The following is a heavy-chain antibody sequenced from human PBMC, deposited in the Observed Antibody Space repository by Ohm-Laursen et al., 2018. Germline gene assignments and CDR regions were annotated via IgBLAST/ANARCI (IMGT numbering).Heavy chain of an antibody. D-gene: IGHD1-26*01. Sequence: SLRLSCTATGFTFADYAMHWVRQAPGKGLEWVSGISWNSGSIGYADSVKGRFTISRDNAKNSLYLQMNSLRAEDTALYYCAKDFGGRIVGELGVWGQGTTVTVSS. V-gene: IGHV3-9*01. CDR3: AKDFGGRIVGELGV. CDR2: ISWNSGSI. CDR1: GFTFADYA. J-gene: IGHJ6*02.